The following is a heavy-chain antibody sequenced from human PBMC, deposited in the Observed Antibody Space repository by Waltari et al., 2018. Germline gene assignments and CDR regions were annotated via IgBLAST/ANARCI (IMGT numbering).Heavy chain of an antibody. Sequence: QVQLVESGGCVVQRGRSLRLSGAASGFDFRGYVLHWVRQAPGKGLEWVAVIWYDGRYEYYADSVKGRFTISRDNSKDTLYLQMNSLRAEDTAVYYCARDFASTYFFDYWGQGTLVTVSS. CDR1: GFDFRGYV. V-gene: IGHV3-33*01. J-gene: IGHJ4*02. CDR2: IWYDGRYE. CDR3: ARDFASTYFFDY.